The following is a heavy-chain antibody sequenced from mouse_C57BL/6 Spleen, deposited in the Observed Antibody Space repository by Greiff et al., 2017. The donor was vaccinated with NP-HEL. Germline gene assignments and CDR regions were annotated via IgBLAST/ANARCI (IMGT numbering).Heavy chain of an antibody. CDR2: ISSGGSYT. V-gene: IGHV5-6*01. CDR3: ARQDGSSFFDY. D-gene: IGHD1-1*01. J-gene: IGHJ2*01. CDR1: GFTFSSYG. Sequence: EVQGVESGGDLVKPGGSLKLSCAASGFTFSSYGMSWVRQTPDKRLEWVATISSGGSYTYYPDSVKGRFTISRDNAKNTLYLQMSNLKSEDTAMYYCARQDGSSFFDYWGQGTTLTVSS.